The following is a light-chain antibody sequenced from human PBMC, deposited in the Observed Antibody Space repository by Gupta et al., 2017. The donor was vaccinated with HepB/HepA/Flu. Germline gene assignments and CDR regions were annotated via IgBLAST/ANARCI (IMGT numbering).Light chain of an antibody. Sequence: QPVLTQSSYASASLGSSVKLTCPLSSGHSSYIIAWHQQQPGKAPRYLMKLEGSGSYNKGSGVPDRFSGSSSGADRYLTISNLQSEDEADYYGETWDSNTRVFGGGTKLTVL. J-gene: IGLJ3*02. CDR2: LEGSGSY. V-gene: IGLV4-60*03. CDR1: SGHSSYI. CDR3: ETWDSNTRV.